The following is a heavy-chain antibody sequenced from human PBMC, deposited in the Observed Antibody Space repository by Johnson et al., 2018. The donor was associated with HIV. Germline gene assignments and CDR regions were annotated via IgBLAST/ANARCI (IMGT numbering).Heavy chain of an antibody. Sequence: VQLVESGGGLVQPGRSLRLSCAASGFTFDDYAMHWVRQAPGKGLEWVSGISWNSGSVAYADSVKGRFTISRDNSKNTLYLQMNSLRAEDTAVYYCAKLPVLYGDFDDAFNIWGQGTMVTVSP. D-gene: IGHD4-17*01. V-gene: IGHV3-9*01. CDR2: ISWNSGSV. J-gene: IGHJ3*02. CDR3: AKLPVLYGDFDDAFNI. CDR1: GFTFDDYA.